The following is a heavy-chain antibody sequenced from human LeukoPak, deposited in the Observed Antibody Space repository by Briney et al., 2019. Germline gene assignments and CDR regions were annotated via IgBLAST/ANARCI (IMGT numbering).Heavy chain of an antibody. Sequence: SETLSLTCTVSGGSISSYYWSWIRQPPGKGLEWIGYIYYSGSTNYNPSLKSRVTISVDTSKNQFSLKLSSVTAADTAVYYCARAPSYSGSSFGYWGQGTLVTVSS. D-gene: IGHD1-26*01. J-gene: IGHJ4*02. CDR2: IYYSGST. CDR1: GGSISSYY. CDR3: ARAPSYSGSSFGY. V-gene: IGHV4-59*01.